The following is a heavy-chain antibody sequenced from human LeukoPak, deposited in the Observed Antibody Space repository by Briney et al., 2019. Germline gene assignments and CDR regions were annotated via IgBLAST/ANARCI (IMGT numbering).Heavy chain of an antibody. CDR3: ARGYDSSGYLGSFDI. CDR2: IFPSGNT. V-gene: IGHV4-61*02. D-gene: IGHD3-22*01. Sequence: PSETLSLTCTVSGGSISSDNYFWNWIRQPAGKGLEWIGRIFPSGNTNYNPSLKSRVTISVDSSKNQFSLKLSSLTAADTAVYYCARGYDSSGYLGSFDIWGQGTKVTVSS. J-gene: IGHJ3*02. CDR1: GGSISSDNYF.